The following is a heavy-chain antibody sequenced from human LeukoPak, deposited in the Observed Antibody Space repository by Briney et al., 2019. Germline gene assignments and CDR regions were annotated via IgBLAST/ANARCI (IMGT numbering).Heavy chain of an antibody. J-gene: IGHJ4*02. Sequence: GGSLRLSCAASGFTFSSYSMNWVRQAPGKGLEWVSHISSRSSTVYYADSVKGRFTISRDNAKNSLYLQMNSLRAEDTAVYYCVRESIGFDYWGQGTLVTVSS. CDR3: VRESIGFDY. V-gene: IGHV3-48*04. D-gene: IGHD2-15*01. CDR1: GFTFSSYS. CDR2: ISSRSSTV.